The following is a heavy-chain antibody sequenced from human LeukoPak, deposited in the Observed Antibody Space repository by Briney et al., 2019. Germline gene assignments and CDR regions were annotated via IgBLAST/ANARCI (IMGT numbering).Heavy chain of an antibody. V-gene: IGHV4-59*01. Sequence: SETLSLTCTVSGGSISNYYWSWIRQPPGKGLEWIGYIYYSGSTNYNPSLKSRVTISVDTSKNQFSLKLSSVTAADTAVHYCARGKDGYNLDFDYWGQGTLVTVSS. D-gene: IGHD5-24*01. CDR3: ARGKDGYNLDFDY. CDR1: GGSISNYY. J-gene: IGHJ4*02. CDR2: IYYSGST.